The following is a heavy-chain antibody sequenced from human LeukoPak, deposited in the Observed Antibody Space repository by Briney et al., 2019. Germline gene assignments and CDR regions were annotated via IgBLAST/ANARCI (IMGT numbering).Heavy chain of an antibody. V-gene: IGHV2-70*20. CDR1: GFSLSTSGMC. CDR2: IDWDDDK. CDR3: ARISGHYGNYFDY. Sequence: SGPTLVNPTQTLTLTCTFSGFSLSTSGMCVSWVRQPPGKALEWLALIDWDDDKYYSTSLKTRLTISKDTSKNQVVLTMTNMDPVDTAPYYFARISGHYGNYFDYWGQGTLVTVSS. D-gene: IGHD4-17*01. J-gene: IGHJ4*02.